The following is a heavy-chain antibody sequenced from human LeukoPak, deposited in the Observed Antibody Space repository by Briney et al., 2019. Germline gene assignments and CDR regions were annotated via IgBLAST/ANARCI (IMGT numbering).Heavy chain of an antibody. CDR3: ARGRGYSDYGSIDY. V-gene: IGHV4-34*01. Sequence: SETLSLTCAVHGGSFSGYYWNWIRQPPGKGLEWIGDINHSGSTNYNPSLKSRVTISGDTSKKQFSLKLSSVTAADTAVYYCARGRGYSDYGSIDYWGQGTLVTVSS. CDR2: INHSGST. J-gene: IGHJ4*02. CDR1: GGSFSGYY. D-gene: IGHD5-12*01.